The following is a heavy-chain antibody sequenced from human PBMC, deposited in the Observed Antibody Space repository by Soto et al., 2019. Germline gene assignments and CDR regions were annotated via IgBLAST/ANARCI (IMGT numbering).Heavy chain of an antibody. CDR2: VSAYIGTA. CDR3: ARFRIAVAGPLLNPDAFDI. J-gene: IGHJ3*02. V-gene: IGHV1-69*13. Sequence: SVKVSCKASGYTFTSYGISWVRQAPGQGPEWVGWVSAYIGTANYAQKFQGRVTITADESTSTAYMELSSLRSEDTAVYYCARFRIAVAGPLLNPDAFDIWGQGTMVTVSS. D-gene: IGHD6-19*01. CDR1: GYTFTSYG.